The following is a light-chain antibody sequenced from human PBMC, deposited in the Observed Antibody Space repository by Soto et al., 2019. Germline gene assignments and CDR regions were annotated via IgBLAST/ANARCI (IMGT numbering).Light chain of an antibody. CDR3: SSYAGSNKFVV. J-gene: IGLJ2*01. V-gene: IGLV2-8*01. Sequence: ALTQPPSASGSPGQSVTISCTGTSSDVGGYNYVSWYQQHPGKAPKLMIYEVSKRPSGVPDRFSGSKSGNTASLTVSGLQAEDEADYYCSSYAGSNKFVVFGGGTKVTVL. CDR2: EVS. CDR1: SSDVGGYNY.